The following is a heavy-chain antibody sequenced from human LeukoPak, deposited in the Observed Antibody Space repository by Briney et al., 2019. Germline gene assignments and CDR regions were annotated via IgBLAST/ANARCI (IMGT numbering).Heavy chain of an antibody. J-gene: IGHJ5*02. CDR3: AKDLERYFDFLNWFDP. Sequence: GGSLRLSCAASGFTFSSYGMHWVRQAPGKGLEWVAFIRYDGSNKYYADSVKGRFTISRDNSKNTLYLQMNSLRAEDTAVYYCAKDLERYFDFLNWFDPWGQGTLVTVSS. CDR2: IRYDGSNK. CDR1: GFTFSSYG. V-gene: IGHV3-30*02. D-gene: IGHD3-9*01.